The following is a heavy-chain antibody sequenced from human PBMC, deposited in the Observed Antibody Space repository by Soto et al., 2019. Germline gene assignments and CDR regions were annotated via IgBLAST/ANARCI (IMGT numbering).Heavy chain of an antibody. CDR3: ARDGVVPAANYYGMDV. CDR2: INPNSGGT. CDR1: GYTFTGYH. J-gene: IGHJ6*02. Sequence: ASVKVSCKASGYTFTGYHMHSVRQAPGQRLEWMGWINPNSGGTNYAQKFQGRATMTRDTSISTAYMELSRLRSDDTAVYYCARDGVVPAANYYGMDVWGQGTTVTAP. V-gene: IGHV1-2*02. D-gene: IGHD2-2*01.